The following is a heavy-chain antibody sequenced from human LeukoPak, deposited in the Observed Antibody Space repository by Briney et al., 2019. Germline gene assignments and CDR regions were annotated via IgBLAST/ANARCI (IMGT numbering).Heavy chain of an antibody. CDR3: ARDPGPFWSGYPGFSYYYYYMDV. V-gene: IGHV3-7*01. J-gene: IGHJ6*03. Sequence: ETLSLTCTVSGGSISSSSYYWGWIRQAPGKGLEWVANIKQDGSEKYYVDSVKGRFTISRDNAKNSLYLQMNSLRAEDTAVYYCARDPGPFWSGYPGFSYYYYYMDVWGKGTTVTVSS. D-gene: IGHD3-3*01. CDR1: GGSISSSSYY. CDR2: IKQDGSEK.